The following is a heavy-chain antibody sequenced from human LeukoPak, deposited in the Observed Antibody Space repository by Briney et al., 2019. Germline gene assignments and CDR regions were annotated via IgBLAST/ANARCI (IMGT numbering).Heavy chain of an antibody. J-gene: IGHJ4*02. CDR3: ARTNTSPYYSSGWFGFDY. D-gene: IGHD6-19*01. CDR1: GGSISSYY. CDR2: IYYSGST. V-gene: IGHV4-59*01. Sequence: PSETLSLTCTVSGGSISSYYWSWIGQPPGKGLEWIGYIYYSGSTNYNPSLKSRVTISVDTSKNQFSLKLSSVTAADTAVYYSARTNTSPYYSSGWFGFDYWGQGTLVTVSS.